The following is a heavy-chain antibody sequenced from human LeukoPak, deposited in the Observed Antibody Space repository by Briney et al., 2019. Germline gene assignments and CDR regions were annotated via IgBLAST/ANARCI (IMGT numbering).Heavy chain of an antibody. CDR2: INPSGGST. D-gene: IGHD1-20*01. CDR3: ATIRYNWNQGDH. J-gene: IGHJ4*02. CDR1: GYTFTSYY. V-gene: IGHV1-46*01. Sequence: ASVKVSCKASGYTFTSYYMHWVRQAPGQGLEWMGIINPSGGSTSYAQKFQGRVTMTRDTSTSTVYMELSSLGSEDTAVYYCATIRYNWNQGDHWGQGTLVTVSS.